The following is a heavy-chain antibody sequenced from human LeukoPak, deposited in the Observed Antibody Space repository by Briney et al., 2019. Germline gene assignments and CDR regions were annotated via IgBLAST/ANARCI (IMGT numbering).Heavy chain of an antibody. CDR3: ARGNFYSGSGSSPLDY. Sequence: GGSLRLSCAASGFTFSSYGMSWVRQAPGKGLEWVSAISGSGGSTNYVDSVKGRFTISRDNAKNTLFLQMNSLRVEDTAVYYCARGNFYSGSGSSPLDYWGQGVLVTVSS. J-gene: IGHJ4*02. CDR2: ISGSGGST. CDR1: GFTFSSYG. D-gene: IGHD3-10*01. V-gene: IGHV3-23*01.